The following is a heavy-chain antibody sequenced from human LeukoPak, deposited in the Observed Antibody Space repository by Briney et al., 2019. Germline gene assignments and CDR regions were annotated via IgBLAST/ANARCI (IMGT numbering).Heavy chain of an antibody. D-gene: IGHD3-10*01. CDR1: GYTFTGYY. CDR2: INPNSGGT. J-gene: IGHJ6*02. Sequence: ASVKVSCKASGYTFTGYYMHWVRQAPGQGLEWMGRINPNSGGTNYAQKFQGRVTMTRDTSISTAYMELSSLRSEDTAVYYCASTISTGYGMDVWGQGTTVTVSS. CDR3: ASTISTGYGMDV. V-gene: IGHV1-2*06.